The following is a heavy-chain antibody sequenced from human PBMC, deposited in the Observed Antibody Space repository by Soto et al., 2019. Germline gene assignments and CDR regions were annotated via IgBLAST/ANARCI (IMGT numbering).Heavy chain of an antibody. Sequence: PGGSLRLSCAASGFPFSTYSMNCFRQAPGKGLEWLSYISDSGRTIYYADSVKGRFTTSRDNAKNSLYLQMSSLRAEDTTVYYCRVQPSWFDPWGQGTLVTVSS. J-gene: IGHJ5*02. CDR2: ISDSGRTI. CDR1: GFPFSTYS. D-gene: IGHD3-10*01. CDR3: RVQPSWFDP. V-gene: IGHV3-48*01.